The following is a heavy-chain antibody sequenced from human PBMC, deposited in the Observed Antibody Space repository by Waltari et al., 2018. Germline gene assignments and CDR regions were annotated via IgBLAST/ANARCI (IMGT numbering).Heavy chain of an antibody. D-gene: IGHD3-10*01. Sequence: QVQLQESGPGLVKPSQTLSLTCTVSGGPISRGDYYWRWIRQPPGKGLEWIGYIYYSGSTYYNPSLKSRVTISVDTSKNQFSLKLSSVTAADTAVYYCARAGRLWYFDYWGQGTLVTVSS. V-gene: IGHV4-30-4*08. J-gene: IGHJ4*02. CDR2: IYYSGST. CDR3: ARAGRLWYFDY. CDR1: GGPISRGDYY.